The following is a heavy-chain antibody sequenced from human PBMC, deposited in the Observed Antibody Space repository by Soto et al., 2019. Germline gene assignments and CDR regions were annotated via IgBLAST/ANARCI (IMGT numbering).Heavy chain of an antibody. CDR2: INHSGST. V-gene: IGHV4-34*01. CDR1: GGSFSGYY. D-gene: IGHD1-26*01. CDR3: ASIMGAIHFDY. J-gene: IGHJ4*02. Sequence: SETLSLTCAVYGGSFSGYYWNWIRQPPGKGLEWIGEINHSGSTNYNPSLKSRVTISVDTSKNQFSLKLSSVTAADTAVYYCASIMGAIHFDYWGQGTLVTVSS.